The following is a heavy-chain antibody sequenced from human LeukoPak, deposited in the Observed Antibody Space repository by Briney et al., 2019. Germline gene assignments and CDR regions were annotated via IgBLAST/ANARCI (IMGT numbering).Heavy chain of an antibody. CDR3: ARDQYDTWSRRGNFDS. D-gene: IGHD3/OR15-3a*01. CDR1: GFTFGKYW. V-gene: IGHV3-7*03. CDR2: IKLDGSGK. Sequence: GGSLRLSCVASGFTFGKYWMSWVRQAPGKGLEWVANIKLDGSGKNYVDSVKGRFTISRDNTKNSLYLQMNSLRAEDTAVFYCARDQYDTWSRRGNFDSWGQGTLVIVSS. J-gene: IGHJ4*02.